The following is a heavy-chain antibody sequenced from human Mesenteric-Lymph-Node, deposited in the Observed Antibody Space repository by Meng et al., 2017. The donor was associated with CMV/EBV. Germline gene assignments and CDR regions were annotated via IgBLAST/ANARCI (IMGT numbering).Heavy chain of an antibody. CDR3: ARGGDPRDYYYGMDV. Sequence: SETLSLTCTVSGYSISSGYYWSWIRQPPGKGLEWIGYIYYSGSTNYNPSLKSRVTISVDTSKNQFSLKLSSVTAADTAVYYCARGGDPRDYYYGMDVWGQGTTVTVSS. J-gene: IGHJ6*02. D-gene: IGHD7-27*01. V-gene: IGHV4-61*01. CDR2: IYYSGST. CDR1: GYSISSGYY.